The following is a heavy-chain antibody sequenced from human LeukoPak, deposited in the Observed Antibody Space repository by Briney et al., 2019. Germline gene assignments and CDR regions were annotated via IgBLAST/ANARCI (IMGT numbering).Heavy chain of an antibody. D-gene: IGHD2-2*01. J-gene: IGHJ2*01. CDR3: IVVVVPSAVWHFDL. CDR2: ISVDGSKR. CDR1: GFTFTHYG. Sequence: PAGTSLRLSCATSGFTFTHYGFHWVRQAPGKGLEWVAVISVDGSKRYYGDSVKGRFTFSRDDYKNTVFLQMNILTVDDTAVYYCIVVVVPSAVWHFDLWGRGTLVTVSS. V-gene: IGHV3-33*03.